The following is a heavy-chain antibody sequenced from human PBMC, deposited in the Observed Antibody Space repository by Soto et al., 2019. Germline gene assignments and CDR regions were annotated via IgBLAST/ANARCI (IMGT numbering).Heavy chain of an antibody. CDR2: SSWNSGII. Sequence: GGSLRLSCAASGFTFDDYAMHCVRQAPGKGLEGVSGSSWNSGIIGYADSVKGRFTISRDNAKNSLYLQMNSLRAEDTALYYCAKDILRIAVAPSLDYWGQGTLVTVSS. D-gene: IGHD6-19*01. CDR3: AKDILRIAVAPSLDY. CDR1: GFTFDDYA. V-gene: IGHV3-9*01. J-gene: IGHJ4*02.